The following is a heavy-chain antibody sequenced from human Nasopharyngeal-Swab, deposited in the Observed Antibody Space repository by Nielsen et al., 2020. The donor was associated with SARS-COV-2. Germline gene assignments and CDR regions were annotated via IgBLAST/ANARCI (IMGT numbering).Heavy chain of an antibody. V-gene: IGHV4-59*11. J-gene: IGHJ5*02. CDR3: AKEGATGWFDP. Sequence: GSLRLSCTVSGVSITSQYWSWIRQPPGKGLEWIGYISHNSGTSYNPSLKSRVTMFMDTSKNQFSLRLRSVTAADTAVYYCAKEGATGWFDPCGQRTLVTVSS. CDR1: GVSITSQY. CDR2: ISHNSGT.